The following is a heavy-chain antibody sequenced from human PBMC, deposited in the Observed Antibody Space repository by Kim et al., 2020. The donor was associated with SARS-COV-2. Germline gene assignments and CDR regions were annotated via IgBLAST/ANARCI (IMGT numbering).Heavy chain of an antibody. J-gene: IGHJ5*02. CDR3: ARDHRAPAAIVVVVAAKVGGLDP. D-gene: IGHD2-15*01. CDR1: GYTFTSYG. V-gene: IGHV1-18*01. Sequence: ASVKVSCKASGYTFTSYGISWVRQAPGQGLEWRGWISAYNGNTNYAQKLQGRVTMTTDTSTSTAYMELRSLRSDDTAVYYCARDHRAPAAIVVVVAAKVGGLDPWGQGTLVTVSS. CDR2: ISAYNGNT.